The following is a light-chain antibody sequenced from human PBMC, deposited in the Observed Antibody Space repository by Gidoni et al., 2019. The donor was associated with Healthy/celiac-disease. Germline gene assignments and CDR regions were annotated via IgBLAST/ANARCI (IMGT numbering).Light chain of an antibody. CDR2: LGS. Sequence: DIVMTPSPLSLPVTPGAPASISCRSSQSLLHSNGYNHLDWYQQRPGQSPQLLSYLGSNLASGVPDRFSGSGSGTDFTLKISRFEAEDVGVYYCNKARQTPYTFGQGTKLEIK. CDR3: NKARQTPYT. CDR1: QSLLHSNGYNH. J-gene: IGKJ2*01. V-gene: IGKV2-28*01.